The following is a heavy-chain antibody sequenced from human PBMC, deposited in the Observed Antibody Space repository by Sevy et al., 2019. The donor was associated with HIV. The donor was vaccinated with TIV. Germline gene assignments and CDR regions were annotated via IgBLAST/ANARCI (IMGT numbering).Heavy chain of an antibody. V-gene: IGHV3-7*01. D-gene: IGHD3-9*01. CDR1: GTSFSSYW. J-gene: IGHJ5*02. CDR3: AAGGYYKDNWFDP. Sequence: GGSLRLSCEASGTSFSSYWMHWVHQAPGKGLEWVANIKQDGSEKYYVDSVKGRFTISRDNAKNSLYLQMNSLRGEDTGVYYCAAGGYYKDNWFDPWGQGTLVTVSS. CDR2: IKQDGSEK.